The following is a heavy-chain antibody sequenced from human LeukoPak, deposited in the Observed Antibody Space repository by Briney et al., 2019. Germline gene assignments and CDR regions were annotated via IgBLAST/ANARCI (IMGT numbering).Heavy chain of an antibody. D-gene: IGHD6-13*01. J-gene: IGHJ4*02. CDR3: ARQASSRRPFDY. CDR1: GGSISSYY. V-gene: IGHV4-59*01. Sequence: SETLSLTCTVSGGSISSYYWSWIRQPPGKGLEWIGYIYYSGSTNYNPSLKSRVTISVDTSKNQFSLKLSSVTAADTAVYYCARQASSRRPFDYWGQGTLVTVSS. CDR2: IYYSGST.